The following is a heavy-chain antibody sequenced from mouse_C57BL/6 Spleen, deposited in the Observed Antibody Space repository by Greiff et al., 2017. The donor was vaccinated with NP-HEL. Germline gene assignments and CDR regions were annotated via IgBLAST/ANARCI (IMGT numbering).Heavy chain of an antibody. V-gene: IGHV3-6*01. CDR1: GYSITSGYY. CDR2: ISYDGSN. D-gene: IGHD2-5*01. Sequence: EVQVVESGPGLVKPSQSLSLTCSVTGYSITSGYYWNWIRQFPGNKLEWMGYISYDGSNNYNPSLKNRISITRDTSKNQFFLKLNSVTTEDTATYYCAREDSNPYYYAMDYWGQGTSVTVSS. J-gene: IGHJ4*01. CDR3: AREDSNPYYYAMDY.